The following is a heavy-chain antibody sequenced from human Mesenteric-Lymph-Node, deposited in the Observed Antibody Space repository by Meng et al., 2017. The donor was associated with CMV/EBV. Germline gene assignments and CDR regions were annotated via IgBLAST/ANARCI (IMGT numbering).Heavy chain of an antibody. CDR1: GGSISSSSYY. CDR3: ARLYDSYYDFWSGYYGPLDY. J-gene: IGHJ4*02. D-gene: IGHD3-3*01. Sequence: SETLSLTCTVSGGSISSSSYYWGWIRQPPGKGLEWIGSIYYSGSTYYNPSLKSRVTISVDTSKNQFSLKLSSVTAADTAVYYCARLYDSYYDFWSGYYGPLDYWGQGTLVTVSS. V-gene: IGHV4-39*01. CDR2: IYYSGST.